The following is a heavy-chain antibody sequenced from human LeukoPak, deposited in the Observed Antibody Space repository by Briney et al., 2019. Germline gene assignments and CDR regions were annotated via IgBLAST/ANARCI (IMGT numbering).Heavy chain of an antibody. CDR1: GFTFSSYS. CDR2: ISSSSSYI. J-gene: IGHJ4*02. D-gene: IGHD6-19*01. V-gene: IGHV3-21*01. Sequence: GGSLRLSCAASGFTFSSYSMNWVRQAPGKGLEWVSSISSSSSYIYYADSVKGRFTISRDNAKNTLYLQMNSLRAEDTAVYYCARDRLAVALGYWGQGTLVTVSS. CDR3: ARDRLAVALGY.